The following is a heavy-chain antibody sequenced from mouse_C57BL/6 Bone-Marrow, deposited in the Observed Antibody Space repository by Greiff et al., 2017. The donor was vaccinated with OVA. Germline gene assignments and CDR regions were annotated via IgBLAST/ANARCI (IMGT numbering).Heavy chain of an antibody. J-gene: IGHJ3*01. Sequence: EVKLMESGPELVKPGASVKISCKASGYTFTDYYMNWVKQSHGKSLEWIGDINPNNGGTSYNQKFKGKATLTVDKTSSTAYMELRSLTSEDSAVYYCARRNLFAYWGQGTLVTVSA. CDR3: ARRNLFAY. CDR2: INPNNGGT. CDR1: GYTFTDYY. V-gene: IGHV1-26*01.